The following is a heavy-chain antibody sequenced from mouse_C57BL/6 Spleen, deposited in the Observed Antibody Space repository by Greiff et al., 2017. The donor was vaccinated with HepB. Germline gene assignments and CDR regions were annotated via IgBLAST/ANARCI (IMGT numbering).Heavy chain of an antibody. CDR2: IDPSDSYT. CDR1: GYTFTSYW. D-gene: IGHD2-2*01. J-gene: IGHJ3*01. V-gene: IGHV1-50*01. Sequence: QVQLQQSGAELVKPGASVKLSCKASGYTFTSYWMQWVKQRPGQGLEWIGEIDPSDSYTNYNQKFKGKATLTVDTSSSTAYMQLSSRTSEDSAVYYCERAEGLYGDDGAWFAYWGQGTLVTVSA. CDR3: ERAEGLYGDDGAWFAY.